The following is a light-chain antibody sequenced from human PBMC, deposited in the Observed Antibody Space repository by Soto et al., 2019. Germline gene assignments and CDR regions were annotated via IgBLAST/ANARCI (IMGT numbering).Light chain of an antibody. J-gene: IGKJ3*01. V-gene: IGKV3-15*01. CDR2: DAS. CDR3: QQYNNWPLT. Sequence: EVLMTQSPATLSVSPGERVILSCRASQRISNDLAWYQQKAGQAPRLLIYDASTRATGIPARFSGSGSGTEFTLTISSLQSEDFAVYYCQQYNNWPLTFGPGTKVDNK. CDR1: QRISND.